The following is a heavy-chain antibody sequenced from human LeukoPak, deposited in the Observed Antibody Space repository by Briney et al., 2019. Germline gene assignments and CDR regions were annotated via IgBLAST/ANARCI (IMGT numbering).Heavy chain of an antibody. CDR3: TKDRSGYSSGWRKFLFDY. CDR2: ISASGGST. J-gene: IGHJ4*02. Sequence: PGGSLRLSCAASGFTFSSYAMSWFRQAPGKGLEWVSAISASGGSTDYADSVKGRFTISRDNSKNTLYLQMNSLRAEDTAVYYCTKDRSGYSSGWRKFLFDYWGQGSLVTVSS. V-gene: IGHV3-23*01. D-gene: IGHD6-19*01. CDR1: GFTFSSYA.